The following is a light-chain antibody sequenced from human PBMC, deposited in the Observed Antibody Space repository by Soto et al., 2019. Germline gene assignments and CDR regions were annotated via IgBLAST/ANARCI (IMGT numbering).Light chain of an antibody. J-gene: IGKJ1*01. V-gene: IGKV1-39*01. CDR1: QSIGTN. CDR3: QQTYSAPPL. CDR2: AVS. Sequence: DIQMTQSPSSLSASIGERVTLTCRASQSIGTNLNWYQQRPGKAPRLLIYAVSSMQSGVSSRFSGSGSGTDSPLSINRLPREDSATYYCQQTYSAPPLFGQGTKVEIK.